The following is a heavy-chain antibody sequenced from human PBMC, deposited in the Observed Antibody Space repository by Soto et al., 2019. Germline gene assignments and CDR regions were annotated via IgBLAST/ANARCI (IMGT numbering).Heavy chain of an antibody. D-gene: IGHD3-22*01. V-gene: IGHV3-23*01. J-gene: IGHJ4*02. CDR3: AKDYTKVYYDSSGYPTDY. CDR2: ISGSGGST. CDR1: GFTFSSYA. Sequence: PGGSLRLSCAASGFTFSSYAMSWVLQAPGKGLEWVSAISGSGGSTYYADSVKGRFTISRDNSKNTLYLQMNSLRAEDTAVYYCAKDYTKVYYDSSGYPTDYWGQGTLVTVSS.